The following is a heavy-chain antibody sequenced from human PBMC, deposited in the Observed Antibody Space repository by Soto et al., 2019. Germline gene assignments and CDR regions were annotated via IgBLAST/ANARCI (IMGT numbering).Heavy chain of an antibody. CDR2: ISYDGSNK. Sequence: GGSLRLSCAASGFTFSSYGMHWVRQAPGKGLEWVAVISYDGSNKYYADSVKGRFTISRDNSKSTLYLQMNSLRAEDTAVYYCAKAPGPGPAFDFWGQGTLVTVSS. CDR3: AKAPGPGPAFDF. V-gene: IGHV3-30*18. J-gene: IGHJ4*02. CDR1: GFTFSSYG.